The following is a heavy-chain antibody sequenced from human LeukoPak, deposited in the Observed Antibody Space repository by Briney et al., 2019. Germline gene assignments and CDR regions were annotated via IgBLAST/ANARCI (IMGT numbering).Heavy chain of an antibody. V-gene: IGHV4-34*01. Sequence: SETLSLTCAVYGGSFSGYYWSWLRQPPGKGLEWIGEINHSGSTNYNPSLKSRVTISVDTSKNQFSLKLSSVTAADTAVYYCARPYDILTGSDYWGQGTLVTVSS. CDR1: GGSFSGYY. CDR2: INHSGST. J-gene: IGHJ4*02. CDR3: ARPYDILTGSDY. D-gene: IGHD3-9*01.